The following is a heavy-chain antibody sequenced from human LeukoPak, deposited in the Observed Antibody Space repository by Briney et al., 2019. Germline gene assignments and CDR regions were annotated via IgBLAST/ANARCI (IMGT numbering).Heavy chain of an antibody. V-gene: IGHV3-7*01. CDR1: GFTFSTYW. CDR3: ARDSPGTTFDH. J-gene: IGHJ5*02. CDR2: IKGDGSEK. D-gene: IGHD1-7*01. Sequence: PGGSLGLSCAASGFTFSTYWMSWVRQAPGKGLEWVGQIKGDGSEKYYADSVKGRFTISRDNARNSVYLQMNSLRAEDTAVYYCARDSPGTTFDHWGQGTLVTVSS.